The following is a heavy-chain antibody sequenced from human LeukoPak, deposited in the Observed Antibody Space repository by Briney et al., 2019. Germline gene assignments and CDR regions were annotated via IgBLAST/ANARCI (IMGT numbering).Heavy chain of an antibody. V-gene: IGHV4-59*01. CDR2: IYYTGST. D-gene: IGHD6-19*01. CDR3: ARRSSGWSGEAYYFDY. J-gene: IGHJ4*02. CDR1: GGSISSYY. Sequence: PSETLSLTCTVSGGSISSYYWSWIRQPPGKGLEWIGYIYYTGSTNYNPPLKSRVTLSLDTSKNQFSLKLSSVTAADTAVYYCARRSSGWSGEAYYFDYWGQGTLVTVSS.